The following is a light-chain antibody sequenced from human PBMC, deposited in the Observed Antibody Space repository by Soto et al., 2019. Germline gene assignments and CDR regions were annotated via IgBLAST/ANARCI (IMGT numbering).Light chain of an antibody. CDR3: KQSYTTPRT. Sequence: DLQMTQSPSSLSASVGDRVSVTCRASQSISTFLNWYQQRPGEAPKLLIYAASSLQSGVPSRFSGSGSGADFTLTIGSLQPEDFATYYCKQSYTTPRTFGQGTKVEVK. V-gene: IGKV1-39*01. CDR2: AAS. J-gene: IGKJ1*01. CDR1: QSISTF.